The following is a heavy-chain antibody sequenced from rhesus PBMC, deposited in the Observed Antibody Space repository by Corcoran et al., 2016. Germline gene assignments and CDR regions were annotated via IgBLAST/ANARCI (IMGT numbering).Heavy chain of an antibody. V-gene: IGHV2-174*01. CDR1: GFSISTSGMG. Sequence: QVTLKESGPALVKLTQTLTLTCTFSGFSISTSGMGVGWIRQPPGKALEWLALIYWENEKYYTPSLKSRLTISKDTSQNQVVLTMPNMDPVDTATYYCARSPYSGSFTLVLFDYWGQGVLVPVSS. J-gene: IGHJ4*01. CDR2: IYWENEK. D-gene: IGHD1-44*02. CDR3: ARSPYSGSFTLVLFDY.